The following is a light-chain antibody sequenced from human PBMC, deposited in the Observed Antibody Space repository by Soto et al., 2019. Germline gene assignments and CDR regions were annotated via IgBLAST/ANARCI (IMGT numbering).Light chain of an antibody. CDR3: SSYTSSSTLL. Sequence: QAALTQPASVSGSPGQSITISCTGTSSDVGSYNLVSWYQQHPGKAPKLMIYAVSNRPSGVSNRFSGSKSGNTASLTISGLQAEDEAYYYCSSYTSSSTLLFGGGTKLTVL. J-gene: IGLJ2*01. CDR1: SSDVGSYNL. V-gene: IGLV2-14*02. CDR2: AVS.